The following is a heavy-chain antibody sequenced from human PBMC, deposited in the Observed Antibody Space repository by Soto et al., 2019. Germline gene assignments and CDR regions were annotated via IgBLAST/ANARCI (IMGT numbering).Heavy chain of an antibody. CDR3: AKDYYDSSGYRWLDP. V-gene: IGHV3-23*01. Sequence: GGSLRLSCAASVFTFSSYAMSWVRQAPGKGLDWVSAISGSGGSTYYADSVKGRFTISRDNSKNTLYLQMNSLRAEDTAVYYCAKDYYDSSGYRWLDPWGQGTLVTVSS. CDR1: VFTFSSYA. CDR2: ISGSGGST. J-gene: IGHJ5*02. D-gene: IGHD3-22*01.